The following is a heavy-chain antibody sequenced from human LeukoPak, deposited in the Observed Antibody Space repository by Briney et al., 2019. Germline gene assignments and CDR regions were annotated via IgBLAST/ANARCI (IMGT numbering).Heavy chain of an antibody. V-gene: IGHV4-38-2*02. D-gene: IGHD6-13*01. CDR3: ARDIFSGSSWYVGY. CDR2: IHHSGST. Sequence: PSETLSLTCTVSGYSISSDSYWGCVRQPPGKGLEWIGGIHHSGSTYYNPSLKSRVIISVDTSRNQFSLRLSSVTAADTAQHFCARDIFSGSSWYVGYWGQGIQVTVSS. J-gene: IGHJ4*02. CDR1: GYSISSDSY.